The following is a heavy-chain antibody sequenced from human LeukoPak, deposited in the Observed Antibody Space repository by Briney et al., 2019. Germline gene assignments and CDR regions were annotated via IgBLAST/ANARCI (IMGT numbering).Heavy chain of an antibody. Sequence: GGSLRLSCAASGFTFSSYGMHWVRQAPGKGLEWVAVISYDGSSKYYADSVKGRFTISRDNSKNTLYLQMNSLRAEDTAVYYCAKGGYSSYYYYGMDVWGQGTTVTVSS. J-gene: IGHJ6*02. CDR2: ISYDGSSK. V-gene: IGHV3-30*18. D-gene: IGHD5-18*01. CDR1: GFTFSSYG. CDR3: AKGGYSSYYYYGMDV.